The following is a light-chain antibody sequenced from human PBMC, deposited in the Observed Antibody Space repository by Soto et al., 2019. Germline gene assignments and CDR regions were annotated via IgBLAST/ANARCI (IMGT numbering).Light chain of an antibody. CDR2: DAS. Sequence: EIVLTPSPGSLSLSPGERAPLSCRASQPLNLNYLAWYQQKPGQAPRLLIYDASSRATGTPDRFSGTGSATDFTLTISRLEPEDFAVYYCHQYYRTPRTFGQGTKVDIK. V-gene: IGKV3-20*01. CDR1: QPLNLNY. CDR3: HQYYRTPRT. J-gene: IGKJ1*01.